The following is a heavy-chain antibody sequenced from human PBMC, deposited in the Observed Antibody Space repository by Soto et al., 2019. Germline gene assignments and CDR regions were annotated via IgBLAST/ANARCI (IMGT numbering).Heavy chain of an antibody. CDR1: GFTFGNYA. J-gene: IGHJ4*02. D-gene: IGHD6-13*01. CDR3: ATAAPPFFAC. V-gene: IGHV3-23*01. Sequence: GGSLRLSCAASGFTFGNYAMTWVRQAPGKGLEWVSVISGSGDITYYADSVKGRFTISRDNSKNTMYLPMNSLRAEDTAIYYWATAAPPFFACWGQGPLVTVP. CDR2: ISGSGDIT.